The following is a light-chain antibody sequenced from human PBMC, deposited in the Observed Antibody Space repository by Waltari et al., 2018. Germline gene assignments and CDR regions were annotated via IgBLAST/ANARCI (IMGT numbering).Light chain of an antibody. V-gene: IGLV5-45*01. J-gene: IGLJ3*02. CDR2: YNSAADK. Sequence: GRPRRDLLRYNSAADKQQGFGVPSRFSGSKDVSANSWILLISGLQSEDEADCYCMIWYSAAWVFGGGTKLNVL. CDR3: MIWYSAAWV.